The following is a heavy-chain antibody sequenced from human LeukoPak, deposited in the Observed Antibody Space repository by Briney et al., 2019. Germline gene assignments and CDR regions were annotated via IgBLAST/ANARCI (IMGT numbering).Heavy chain of an antibody. J-gene: IGHJ3*02. Sequence: ASVKVSCKASGYTFTSYGISWVRQAPGQGLEWMGWISAYNGNTNYAQKLQGRVTLTTDTSTSTAYMELRSLRSDDTAVYYCTRDRDILVVPSAISDAFDIWGQGTVVTVSS. D-gene: IGHD2-2*01. CDR3: TRDRDILVVPSAISDAFDI. V-gene: IGHV1-18*01. CDR1: GYTFTSYG. CDR2: ISAYNGNT.